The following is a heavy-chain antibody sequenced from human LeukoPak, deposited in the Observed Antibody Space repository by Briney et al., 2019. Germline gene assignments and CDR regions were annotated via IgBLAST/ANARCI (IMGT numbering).Heavy chain of an antibody. CDR2: IHSNGNT. CDR3: ARDLSGGVGPYY. V-gene: IGHV4-4*08. CDR1: GDSITSHH. Sequence: SETLSLTCSVSGDSITSHHWSWIRQPPGKRLEWLGYIHSNGNTNYNPSLNSRVTISIDTSNNQFSLILTSVTAADTAVYYCARDLSGGVGPYYWGQGILVTVSS. D-gene: IGHD1-26*01. J-gene: IGHJ4*02.